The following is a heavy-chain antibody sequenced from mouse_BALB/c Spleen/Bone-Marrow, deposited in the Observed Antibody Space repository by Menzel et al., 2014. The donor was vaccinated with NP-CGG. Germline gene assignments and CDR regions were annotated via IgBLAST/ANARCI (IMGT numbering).Heavy chain of an antibody. CDR3: ARWRYPYAMDY. Sequence: VQLQQSGPELVKPGASEKMSCKASGYTFTSYVMHWVKQKPGQGLEWIGYINPYNDGTKYNEKFKGKATLTSDKSSSTAYMELSSLTSEDSAVYHCARWRYPYAMDYWGQGTSVTVSS. D-gene: IGHD2-12*01. CDR1: GYTFTSYV. J-gene: IGHJ4*01. CDR2: INPYNDGT. V-gene: IGHV1-14*01.